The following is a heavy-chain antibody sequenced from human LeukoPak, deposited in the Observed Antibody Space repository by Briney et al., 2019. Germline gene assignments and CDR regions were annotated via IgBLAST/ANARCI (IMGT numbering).Heavy chain of an antibody. CDR3: ARKDYYHSSCYCKSKEDFQD. CDR1: GYTFTGYY. V-gene: IGHV1-2*02. Sequence: ASVNVSCKASGYTFTGYYMHWVRQAPGQGLEWMGWTHPNSGGTNYAQEFESRVTMTSDTSINTAYMELSRLRSDDTAVYYCARKDYYHSSCYCKSKEDFQDWGQGTLVTVSS. D-gene: IGHD3-22*01. J-gene: IGHJ1*01. CDR2: THPNSGGT.